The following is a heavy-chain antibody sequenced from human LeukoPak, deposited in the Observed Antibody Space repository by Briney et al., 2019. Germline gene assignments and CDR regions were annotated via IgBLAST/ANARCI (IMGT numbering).Heavy chain of an antibody. CDR2: IWHDGGNK. CDR1: GLTFSNYG. Sequence: GRSLRLSCAASGLTFSNYGMHWVRQAPGKGLEWVAVIWHDGGNKFYADSVKGRFTISRDDSKNTLYLHMNSLRAEETVVYYCARDNVGATSLDYWGQGTLVTVSS. V-gene: IGHV3-33*01. J-gene: IGHJ4*02. D-gene: IGHD1-26*01. CDR3: ARDNVGATSLDY.